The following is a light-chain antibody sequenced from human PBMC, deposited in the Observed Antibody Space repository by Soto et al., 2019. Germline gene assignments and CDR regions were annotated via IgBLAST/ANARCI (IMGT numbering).Light chain of an antibody. CDR2: GAS. J-gene: IGKJ3*01. CDR1: QSVTSNY. CDR3: QQYGTSPLFT. V-gene: IGKV3-20*01. Sequence: EIVLTQSPGTLSLSPGERATLSCRASQSVTSNYLAWYQQKPGQAPRLLIYGASSRATGIPDRLSGSGSGTDFTLTISRLEPDDAAVFYCQQYGTSPLFTFGPGTKVDI.